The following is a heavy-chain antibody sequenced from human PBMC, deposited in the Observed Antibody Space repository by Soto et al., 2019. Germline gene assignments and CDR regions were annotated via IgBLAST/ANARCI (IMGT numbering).Heavy chain of an antibody. CDR2: ISGVNAKT. CDR1: GYSFVNYG. CDR3: ARVANDLLFDY. J-gene: IGHJ4*02. Sequence: QVQLMQSRPDMKKPGASVQVSCKASGYSFVNYGITWVRQAAGQGLEWMGWISGVNAKTNYAHHLKDRVTRTTEISTGTAYIELRSMAYDDMAGYYCARVANDLLFDYWGQGTPVSVAS. D-gene: IGHD3-10*01. V-gene: IGHV1-18*03.